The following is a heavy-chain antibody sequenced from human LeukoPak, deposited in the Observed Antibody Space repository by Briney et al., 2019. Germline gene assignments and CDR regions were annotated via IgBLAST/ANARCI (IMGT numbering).Heavy chain of an antibody. CDR2: ISGSGGST. CDR3: AKDPGLAHFDY. V-gene: IGHV3-23*01. CDR1: GFNVTSYT. D-gene: IGHD3/OR15-3a*01. J-gene: IGHJ4*02. Sequence: PGGSLRLSCAASGFNVTSYTMNWVRQAPGRGLEWVSAISGSGGSTYYADSVKGRFTISRDNSKNTLYLQMNSLRAEDTAVYYCAKDPGLAHFDYWGQGTLVTVSS.